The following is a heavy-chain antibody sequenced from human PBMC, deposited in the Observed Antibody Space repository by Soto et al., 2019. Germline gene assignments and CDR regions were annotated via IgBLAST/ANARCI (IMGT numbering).Heavy chain of an antibody. Sequence: TLSLTCTVSGGSISRYYWSWVRQPPGKGLEWIGSIHYSGSAANNPSLKSRVTMSVDTSKTQFSLRLTSVTAADTAVYYCAVGRWFDPCGQRSLVTVSS. CDR2: IHYSGSA. CDR3: AVGRWFDP. D-gene: IGHD1-26*01. J-gene: IGHJ5*02. CDR1: GGSISRYY. V-gene: IGHV4-59*01.